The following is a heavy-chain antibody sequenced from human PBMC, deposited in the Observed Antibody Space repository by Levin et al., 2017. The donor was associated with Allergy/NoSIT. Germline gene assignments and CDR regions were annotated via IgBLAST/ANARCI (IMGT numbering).Heavy chain of an antibody. CDR1: GFTFSGHA. J-gene: IGHJ4*02. Sequence: GGSLRLSCAASGFTFSGHAMHWVRQAPGKGLEWVAVISNDAINTYYTDFVKGRFSISRDDSKSTLYLQMNSLRVEDTAMYYCARAGGLELGIFDYWGQGNLVTVSS. V-gene: IGHV3-30*04. D-gene: IGHD7-27*01. CDR2: ISNDAINT. CDR3: ARAGGLELGIFDY.